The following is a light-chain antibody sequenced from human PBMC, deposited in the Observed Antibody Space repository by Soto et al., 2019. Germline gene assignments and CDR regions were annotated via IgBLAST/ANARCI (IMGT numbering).Light chain of an antibody. Sequence: EIVLTQSPGTLSLSPGERATLSCRASQSVSSSYLVWYQQKPGQAPRLLIYGASSRATGIPDRFSGSGSGTDFTLTISRPEPEDFAVYFCQQYYTSPLTFGGGTKVEIK. J-gene: IGKJ4*01. CDR3: QQYYTSPLT. V-gene: IGKV3-20*01. CDR2: GAS. CDR1: QSVSSSY.